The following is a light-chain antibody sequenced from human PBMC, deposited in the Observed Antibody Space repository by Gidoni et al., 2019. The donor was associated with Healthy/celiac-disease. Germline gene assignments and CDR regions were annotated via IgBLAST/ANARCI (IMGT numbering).Light chain of an antibody. CDR3: QVWDSSSDHYV. V-gene: IGLV3-21*04. J-gene: IGLJ1*01. CDR1: NIGSKS. CDR2: DDS. Sequence: SYVLTQPPSVSVAPGKTARSTCGGNNIGSKSVHWYQQKPGQAPVLVIYDDSDRPSGIPERFSGSNSGNTATLTISRVEAGDEAHYYCQVWDSSSDHYVFGTGTKVTVL.